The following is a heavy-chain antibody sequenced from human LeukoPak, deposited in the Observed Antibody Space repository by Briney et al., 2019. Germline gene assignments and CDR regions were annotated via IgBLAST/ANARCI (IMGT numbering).Heavy chain of an antibody. D-gene: IGHD3-10*01. V-gene: IGHV3-73*01. CDR3: TGRTDGSGSYFDY. CDR2: MRSKANTYAT. Sequence: GRSLKLSCAASGFTFSGSAMHWVRQASGKGLEWVGRMRSKANTYATAYAASVKGRFTISRDDSKNTAYLQMNSLKTEDTAVYYCTGRTDGSGSYFDYWGQGTLVTVSS. CDR1: GFTFSGSA. J-gene: IGHJ4*02.